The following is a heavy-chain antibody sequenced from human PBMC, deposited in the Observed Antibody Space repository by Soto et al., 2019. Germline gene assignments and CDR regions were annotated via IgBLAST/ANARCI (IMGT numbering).Heavy chain of an antibody. J-gene: IGHJ4*02. CDR3: ARDPVAGTYFDY. CDR2: INAFNGNT. Sequence: QVQLVQSGAEVKKPGASVKVSCKASGYTFISYGISWVRQAPGQGLEWMGWINAFNGNTNYAQKLQGRVTMTRDTSTCTAYMELSSLISDDTSVYYCARDPVAGTYFDYWGQGTLVTVSS. CDR1: GYTFISYG. V-gene: IGHV1-18*01. D-gene: IGHD6-19*01.